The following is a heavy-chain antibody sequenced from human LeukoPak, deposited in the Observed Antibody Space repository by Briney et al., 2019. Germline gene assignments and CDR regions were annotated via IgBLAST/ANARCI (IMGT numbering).Heavy chain of an antibody. CDR3: GRGRGRDWNHHQKKNWLDP. CDR2: INHSGST. J-gene: IGHJ5*02. CDR1: GGSFSGYY. Sequence: PSETLTLTCAVYGGSFSGYYLSWIRQPPGKGLEWIGEINHSGSTNYNPSLKSRLTTSVDTYKNHFSQQLISMTAADTAVYYYGRGRGRDWNHHQKKNWLDPWGQGTLVNVS. D-gene: IGHD1-1*01. V-gene: IGHV4-34*01.